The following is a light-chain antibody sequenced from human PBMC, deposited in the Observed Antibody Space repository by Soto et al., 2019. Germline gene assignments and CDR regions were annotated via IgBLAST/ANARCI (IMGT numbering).Light chain of an antibody. Sequence: DIQMTQSPSSLSASVGDRVSITCQASQDISNYLNWYQQKPGKAPKLLIYDAANLETGVPSRFSGSGSERDFTFTISSLQPEHIPTDYCQQHDNLPLTFGGGTKVYIK. CDR3: QQHDNLPLT. CDR1: QDISNY. CDR2: DAA. J-gene: IGKJ4*01. V-gene: IGKV1-33*01.